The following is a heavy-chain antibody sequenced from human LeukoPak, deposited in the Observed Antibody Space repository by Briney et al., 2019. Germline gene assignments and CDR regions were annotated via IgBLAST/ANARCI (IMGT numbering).Heavy chain of an antibody. CDR3: ARDVSFEQLGNWFDP. CDR2: IYTSGST. Sequence: SETLSLTCTVSGGSISSYYWSWIRQPAGKGLEWIGRIYTSGSTNYNPSLKSRVTMSVDTSKNQFSLKLSSVTAADTAVYCCARDVSFEQLGNWFDPWGQGTLVTVSS. CDR1: GGSISSYY. J-gene: IGHJ5*02. V-gene: IGHV4-4*07. D-gene: IGHD6-13*01.